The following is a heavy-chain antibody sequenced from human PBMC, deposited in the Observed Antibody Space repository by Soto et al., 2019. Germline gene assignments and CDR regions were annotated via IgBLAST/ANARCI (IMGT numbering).Heavy chain of an antibody. CDR3: LSGGPDGMDV. J-gene: IGHJ6*02. V-gene: IGHV4-39*01. D-gene: IGHD3-16*01. CDR1: GGSISSSSYF. Sequence: PSETLSLTCTVSGGSISSSSYFWGWLRQPPGKGLEWIGSIYYSGSTYYNPSLKSRVTISVDTSKNQFSLKLSSVTAADTAVYYCLSGGPDGMDVWGQGTTVTVSS. CDR2: IYYSGST.